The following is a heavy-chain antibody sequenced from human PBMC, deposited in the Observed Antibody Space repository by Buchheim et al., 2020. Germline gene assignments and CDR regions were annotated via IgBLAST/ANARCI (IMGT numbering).Heavy chain of an antibody. J-gene: IGHJ6*02. D-gene: IGHD1-14*01. CDR2: ISYDGSNK. Sequence: QVQLVESGGGVVQPGRSLRLSCAASGFTFSSYGMHWVRQAPGKGLEWVAVISYDGSNKYYADSVKGRFTISRDNSKNTLYLQMNSLRAEDTAVYYCAKALHRAYYYYGMDVWGQGTT. V-gene: IGHV3-30*18. CDR3: AKALHRAYYYYGMDV. CDR1: GFTFSSYG.